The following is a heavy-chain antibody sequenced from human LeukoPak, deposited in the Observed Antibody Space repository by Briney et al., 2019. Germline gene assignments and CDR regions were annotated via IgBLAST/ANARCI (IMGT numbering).Heavy chain of an antibody. CDR1: GFTFSGHW. Sequence: PGGSLRLSCVASGFTFSGHWMHWVRQVPGKGLMAVSRITPDGNAAAYADSVKGRFTISRDNAKNTLYLEMNSLTAEGTALYHCTRSGYSNGNDYWGQGTLVTVSS. CDR3: TRSGYSNGNDY. V-gene: IGHV3-74*03. CDR2: ITPDGNAA. D-gene: IGHD2-15*01. J-gene: IGHJ4*02.